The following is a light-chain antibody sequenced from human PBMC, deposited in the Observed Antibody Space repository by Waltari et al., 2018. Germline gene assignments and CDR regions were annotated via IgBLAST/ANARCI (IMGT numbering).Light chain of an antibody. V-gene: IGLV1-44*01. J-gene: IGLJ3*02. CDR1: SSNIGRDT. CDR2: GND. CDR3: ATWDDSLNGRV. Sequence: GSSSNIGRDTVNWYQQVPGTAPKLLIYGNDQRPSGVPDRFPGSKSGNRASLAITGLQSEEEADYYCATWDDSLNGRVFGGGTKLTVL.